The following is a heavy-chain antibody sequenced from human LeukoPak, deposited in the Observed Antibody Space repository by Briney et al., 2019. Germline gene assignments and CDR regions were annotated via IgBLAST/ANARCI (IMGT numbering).Heavy chain of an antibody. CDR3: ARDGRGYSSGWYYFDY. J-gene: IGHJ4*02. CDR2: IYHSGST. CDR1: GGSISSSNW. Sequence: SGTLSLTCAVSGGSISSSNWWSWVRQPPGKGLEWIGEIYHSGSTNYNPSLKSRVTISVDKSKNQFSLKLSSVTAADTAVHYCARDGRGYSSGWYYFDYWGQGTLVTVSS. D-gene: IGHD6-19*01. V-gene: IGHV4-4*02.